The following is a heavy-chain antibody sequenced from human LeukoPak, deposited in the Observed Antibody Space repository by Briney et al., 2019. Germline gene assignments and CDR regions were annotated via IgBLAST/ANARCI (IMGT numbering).Heavy chain of an antibody. CDR2: MYHSGST. CDR1: GYSISSGHH. D-gene: IGHD6-19*01. V-gene: IGHV4-38-2*02. CDR3: ARGWQWLTYYFDY. J-gene: IGHJ4*02. Sequence: SETLSLTCTVSGYSISSGHHWGWIRQPPGKGLEWIGSMYHSGSTYYNPSLKSRVTISVDTSKNQFSLKLSSVTAADTAVYYCARGWQWLTYYFDYWGQGTLVTVSS.